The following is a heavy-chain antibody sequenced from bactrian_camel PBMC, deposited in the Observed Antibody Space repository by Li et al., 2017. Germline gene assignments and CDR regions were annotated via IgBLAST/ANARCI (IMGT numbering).Heavy chain of an antibody. CDR2: IDSDGTT. D-gene: IGHD3*01. CDR3: AAEDPPRDIRLQTLWKGWRFGF. V-gene: IGHV3S53*01. Sequence: HVQLVESGGGSVQPGGSLRLSCVYSGYTYKAYSMGWFRQAPGKEREGVAGIDSDGTTNYRDSVKGRFTISLDKDKNTLFLDMKSLKPEDTAMYYCAAEDPPRDIRLQTLWKGWRFGFWGQGTQVTVS. CDR1: GYTYKAYS. J-gene: IGHJ6*01.